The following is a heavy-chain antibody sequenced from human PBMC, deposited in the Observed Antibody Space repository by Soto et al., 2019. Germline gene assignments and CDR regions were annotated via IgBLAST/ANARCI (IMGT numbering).Heavy chain of an antibody. J-gene: IGHJ5*02. CDR1: GYSFTSYW. V-gene: IGHV5-10-1*01. Sequence: GESLKISCKGSGYSFTSYWISWVRQMPGKGLEWMGRIDPSDSYTNYSPSFQGHVTISADKSISTAYLQWSSLKASDTAMYYCARHNIPRERTSPFTGTYNWFDPWGQGTLVTVSS. D-gene: IGHD1-7*01. CDR3: ARHNIPRERTSPFTGTYNWFDP. CDR2: IDPSDSYT.